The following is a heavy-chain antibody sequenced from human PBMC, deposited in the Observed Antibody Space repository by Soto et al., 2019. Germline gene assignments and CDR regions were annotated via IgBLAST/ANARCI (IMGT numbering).Heavy chain of an antibody. D-gene: IGHD2-2*02. V-gene: IGHV4-39*01. Sequence: PSETLSLTCTVSGGSISSGSYYWGWIRQPPGKGLEWIGSIYYSGSTYYNPSLKSRVTISVDTSKNQFSLKLSSVTAADTAVYYCAGIPAAIGVGWFDPWGQGTLVTVSS. CDR2: IYYSGST. J-gene: IGHJ5*02. CDR3: AGIPAAIGVGWFDP. CDR1: GGSISSGSYY.